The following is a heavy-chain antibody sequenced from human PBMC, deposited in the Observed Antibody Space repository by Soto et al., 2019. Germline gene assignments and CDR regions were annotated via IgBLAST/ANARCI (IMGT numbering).Heavy chain of an antibody. Sequence: VHLVESGGGVVQPGTSLRLSCTASGFIFSSYGMHWVRQAPGKGLEWVAVIWFDASNVYYADSVKGRFTISRDNSKNILHLQMNSLRVDDTAVYYCARAMAATTPFDYWGQGTVVTVSS. J-gene: IGHJ4*02. V-gene: IGHV3-33*01. D-gene: IGHD1-26*01. CDR1: GFIFSSYG. CDR2: IWFDASNV. CDR3: ARAMAATTPFDY.